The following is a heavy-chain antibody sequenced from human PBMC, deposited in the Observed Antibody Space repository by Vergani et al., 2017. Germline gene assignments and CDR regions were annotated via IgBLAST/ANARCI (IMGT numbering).Heavy chain of an antibody. Sequence: QVQLVESGGGVVQPGGSLRLSCEASGFTFTNYGMHWVRQAPGKGLEWVAFTRYDGIVEYYGDSVGGRFTISRDNSKNTLYLQMNRLRPEDTAVYYCATAGAAYCRGASCYDFFEYWGQGTLVTVAS. CDR1: GFTFTNYG. V-gene: IGHV3-30*02. CDR3: ATAGAAYCRGASCYDFFEY. J-gene: IGHJ4*02. CDR2: TRYDGIVE. D-gene: IGHD2-15*01.